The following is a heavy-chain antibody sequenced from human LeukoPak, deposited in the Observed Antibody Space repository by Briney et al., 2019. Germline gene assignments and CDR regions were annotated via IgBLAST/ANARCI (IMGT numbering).Heavy chain of an antibody. CDR3: ARDVGSGWFDY. CDR2: IKEDGSQI. V-gene: IGHV3-7*01. J-gene: IGHJ4*02. D-gene: IGHD6-19*01. Sequence: GGSLRLSCAVSGFSFRSQWMSWVRQAPGKGLEWVANIKEDGSQIYYVDSVKGRFTISRDNAQNSVYLQMNSLRGEDTAVYYCARDVGSGWFDYWGQGTLVTVSS. CDR1: GFSFRSQW.